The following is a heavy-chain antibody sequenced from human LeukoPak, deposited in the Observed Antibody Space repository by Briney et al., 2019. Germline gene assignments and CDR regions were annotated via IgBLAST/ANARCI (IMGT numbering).Heavy chain of an antibody. D-gene: IGHD2-8*01. CDR1: GGSISSYY. J-gene: IGHJ3*02. CDR3: ARDLVYPDAFDI. V-gene: IGHV4-59*01. CDR2: IYYSGST. Sequence: SETLSLTCTVSGGSISSYYWSWIRQPPGKGLERIGYIYYSGSTNYNPSLKSRVTISVDTSKNQFSLKLSSVTAADTAVYYCARDLVYPDAFDIWGQGTMVTVSS.